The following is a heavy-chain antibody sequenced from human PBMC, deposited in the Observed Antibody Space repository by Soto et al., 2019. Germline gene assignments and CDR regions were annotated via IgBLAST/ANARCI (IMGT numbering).Heavy chain of an antibody. Sequence: TLSLTCTVSGDSIISSDFYWGWVRQPPGKGLEWIGSIFYLGSSYYNPSLKSRVTMSVDTSKNQFSLRLRSVTAADTALYFCARRSLALRKNNWFDTWGQGIMVTVSS. CDR2: IFYLGSS. J-gene: IGHJ5*02. CDR1: GDSIISSDFY. V-gene: IGHV4-39*01. D-gene: IGHD3-3*02. CDR3: ARRSLALRKNNWFDT.